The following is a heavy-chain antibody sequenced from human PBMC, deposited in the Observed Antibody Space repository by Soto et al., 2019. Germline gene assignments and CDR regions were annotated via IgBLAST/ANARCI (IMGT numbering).Heavy chain of an antibody. V-gene: IGHV3-30-3*01. D-gene: IGHD2-2*01. CDR3: ARAVVPAAAHYYYYGMDV. CDR2: ISYDGSNK. Sequence: PGGSLRLSCAASGFTFSSYCMHWVRQAPGKGLEWVAVISYDGSNKYYADSVKGRFTISRDNSKNTLYLQMNSLRAEDTAVYYCARAVVPAAAHYYYYGMDVWGQGTTVTVSS. CDR1: GFTFSSYC. J-gene: IGHJ6*02.